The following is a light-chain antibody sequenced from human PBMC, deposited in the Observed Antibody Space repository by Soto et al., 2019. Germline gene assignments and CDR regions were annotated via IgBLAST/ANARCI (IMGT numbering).Light chain of an antibody. CDR1: QSVSSSY. CDR2: DAS. CDR3: QQYDNWPPWT. J-gene: IGKJ1*01. Sequence: EIVLTQSPGTLSLSPGERATLSCRASQSVSSSYLAWYQQKPGQAPRLLIYDASNRATGIPARFSGSGSGTEFTLTINTLQSEDFAVYFCQQYDNWPPWTFGQGTKVDIK. V-gene: IGKV3-20*01.